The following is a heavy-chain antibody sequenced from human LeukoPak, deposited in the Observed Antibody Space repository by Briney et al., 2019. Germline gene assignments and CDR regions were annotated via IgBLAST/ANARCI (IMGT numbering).Heavy chain of an antibody. CDR2: IYTSGST. CDR3: ARARSPYVASAFDY. CDR1: GGSISSGSYY. J-gene: IGHJ4*02. D-gene: IGHD2-21*01. V-gene: IGHV4-61*02. Sequence: PSETLSLTCTVSGGSISSGSYYWCWIRQPAGKGLEWIGRIYTSGSTNYNPSLKSRVTISVDTSKNQFSLKLSSVTAADTAVYYCARARSPYVASAFDYWGQGTLVTVSS.